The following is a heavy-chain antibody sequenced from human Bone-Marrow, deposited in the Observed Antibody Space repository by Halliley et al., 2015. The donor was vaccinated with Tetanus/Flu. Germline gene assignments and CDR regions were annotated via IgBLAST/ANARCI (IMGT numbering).Heavy chain of an antibody. V-gene: IGHV3-30-3*01. CDR3: ARVGGYSYGLNWHFDL. D-gene: IGHD5-18*01. Sequence: SLRLSCAASGFAFNTYAMHWVRQAPGKGLEWVAVISYDGSAKYYADSVKGRFSISRDNSKNTLHLQTNSLRAEDTAVYYCARVGGYSYGLNWHFDLWGRCTLVTVSS. CDR1: GFAFNTYA. CDR2: ISYDGSAK. J-gene: IGHJ2*01.